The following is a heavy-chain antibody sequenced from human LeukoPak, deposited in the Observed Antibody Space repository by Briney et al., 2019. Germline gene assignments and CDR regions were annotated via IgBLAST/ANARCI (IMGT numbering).Heavy chain of an antibody. V-gene: IGHV1-18*01. CDR1: GYTFTSYG. CDR3: ARWPPQRSSWYAGSDFDY. J-gene: IGHJ4*02. D-gene: IGHD6-13*01. CDR2: ISTYNGNT. Sequence: RASVKVSCKASGYTFTSYGISWVRQAPGQGLEWMGWISTYNGNTNYAQKLQGRVTMTTDTSTSTAYMELRSLRSDDTAVYYCARWPPQRSSWYAGSDFDYWGQGTLVTVSS.